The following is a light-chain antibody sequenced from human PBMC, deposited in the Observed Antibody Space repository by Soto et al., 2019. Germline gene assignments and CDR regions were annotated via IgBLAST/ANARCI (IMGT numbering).Light chain of an antibody. CDR1: QSVSSSY. CDR2: GAS. CDR3: SQYGSSRAPLT. J-gene: IGKJ4*01. V-gene: IGKV3-20*01. Sequence: EMVLTQSPGTLSLSPGERATLSCRASQSVSSSYLAWYQQKPGQAPRLLLYGASSRATGIPDRLSGSGSGTEFTLTISRLEPEDFAVYCCSQYGSSRAPLTFGRGTKVEIK.